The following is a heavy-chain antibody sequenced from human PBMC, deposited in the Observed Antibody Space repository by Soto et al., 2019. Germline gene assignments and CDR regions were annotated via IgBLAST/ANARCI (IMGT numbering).Heavy chain of an antibody. CDR2: FDPEDGET. Sequence: GASVKVSCKVSGYTLTELSMHWVRQAPGKGLEWMGGFDPEDGETIYAQKFQGRVTMTEDTSTDTAYMELSSLRSEDTAVYYCAKSLIPRNYVTASFDHWGQGTLVTVSS. CDR1: GYTLTELS. CDR3: AKSLIPRNYVTASFDH. D-gene: IGHD4-4*01. J-gene: IGHJ4*02. V-gene: IGHV1-24*01.